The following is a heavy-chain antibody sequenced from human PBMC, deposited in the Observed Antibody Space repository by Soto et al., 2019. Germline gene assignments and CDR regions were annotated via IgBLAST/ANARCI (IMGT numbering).Heavy chain of an antibody. CDR3: ARYNSGWYWGEFDP. J-gene: IGHJ5*02. D-gene: IGHD6-19*01. V-gene: IGHV3-11*05. CDR2: ISSSSSYT. CDR1: RFTFSDYY. Sequence: QVQLVESGGGLVKPGGSLRLSCAASRFTFSDYYMSWIRQAPGKGLEWVSYISSSSSYTNYADSVKGRFTISRDNAKNSLYLQMNSLRAEDTAVYYCARYNSGWYWGEFDPWGQGTVVTVSS.